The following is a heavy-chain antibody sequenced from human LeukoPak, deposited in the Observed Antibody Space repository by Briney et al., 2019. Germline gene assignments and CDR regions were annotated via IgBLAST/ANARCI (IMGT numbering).Heavy chain of an antibody. J-gene: IGHJ4*02. CDR3: AKDIRRYCSGGSCYFNY. Sequence: GGSLRLSCAASGFTFSSYGMHWVRQAPGKGLEWVAVIWYDGSNKYYADSVKGRFTISRDNAKNSLYLQMNSLRAEDTALYYCAKDIRRYCSGGSCYFNYWGQGTLVTVSS. D-gene: IGHD2-15*01. CDR1: GFTFSSYG. CDR2: IWYDGSNK. V-gene: IGHV3-33*03.